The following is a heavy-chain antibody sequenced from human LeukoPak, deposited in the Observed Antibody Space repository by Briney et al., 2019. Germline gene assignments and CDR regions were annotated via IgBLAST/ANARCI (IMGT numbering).Heavy chain of an antibody. CDR2: ISDDGRS. J-gene: IGHJ4*02. Sequence: GGSLRLSCAASGFAFSKYAMHWVRQAPGKGLEWVTIISDDGRSNYADSVEGRFTISRDNSKNTLYLQMSSLRAEDTAVYYCASTSGYDFWDMGYWGQRTLVTVSS. CDR1: GFAFSKYA. D-gene: IGHD5-12*01. V-gene: IGHV3-30*04. CDR3: ASTSGYDFWDMGY.